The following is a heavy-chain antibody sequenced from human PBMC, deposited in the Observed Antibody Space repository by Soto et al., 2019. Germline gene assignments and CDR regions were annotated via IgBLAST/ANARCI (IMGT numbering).Heavy chain of an antibody. Sequence: GESLKISCKGSGYRFTSYWIAWVRQMPGKGLEWMGIIYPGDSDARYSPSFQGQVTISVDKSISTAYLQWSSLKASDTAIYYCARELGHDYINSWFGPWGQGTLVTVSS. D-gene: IGHD4-4*01. J-gene: IGHJ5*02. CDR1: GYRFTSYW. CDR2: IYPGDSDA. CDR3: ARELGHDYINSWFGP. V-gene: IGHV5-51*01.